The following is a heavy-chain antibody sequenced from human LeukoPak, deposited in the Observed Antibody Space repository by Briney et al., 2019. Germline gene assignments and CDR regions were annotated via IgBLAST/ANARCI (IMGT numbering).Heavy chain of an antibody. CDR3: ARGMDSSSWYLGNWFDP. J-gene: IGHJ5*02. D-gene: IGHD6-13*01. V-gene: IGHV3-53*01. CDR1: GFTVSSNS. Sequence: GGSLRLSCTVSGFTVSSNSMSWVRQAPGKGLEWVSFIYSDNTHYSDSVKGRFTISRDNSKNTLYLQMNSLRAEDTAVYYCARGMDSSSWYLGNWFDPWGQGTLVTVSS. CDR2: IYSDNT.